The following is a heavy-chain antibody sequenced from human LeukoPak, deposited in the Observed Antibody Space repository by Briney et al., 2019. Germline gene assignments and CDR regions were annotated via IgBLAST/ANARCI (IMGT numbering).Heavy chain of an antibody. Sequence: PSQTLSLTCTVSGGSISSGSYYWSWIRQPAGKGLEWIGRIYTSGSTNYNPSLKSRVTISVDTSKNQFSLKLSSVTAADTAVYYCARGRWSSGWYGFQYYMDVWGKGTTVTVSS. CDR1: GGSISSGSYY. V-gene: IGHV4-61*02. CDR2: IYTSGST. CDR3: ARGRWSSGWYGFQYYMDV. D-gene: IGHD6-19*01. J-gene: IGHJ6*03.